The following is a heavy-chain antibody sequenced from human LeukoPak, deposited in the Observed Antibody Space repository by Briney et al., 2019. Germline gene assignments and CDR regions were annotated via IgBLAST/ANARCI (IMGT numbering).Heavy chain of an antibody. J-gene: IGHJ4*01. Sequence: GGSLRLSCAASRYTFKDHRMSSVRQAPAEGVEWVSGINWNVGSTGYADSVKGRYTISRDKTKNSLYLQMYSLRDEDTALYYCARGDSNGWYFDCWGHGTLVTVSS. D-gene: IGHD6-19*01. CDR3: ARGDSNGWYFDC. CDR1: RYTFKDHR. V-gene: IGHV3-20*04. CDR2: INWNVGST.